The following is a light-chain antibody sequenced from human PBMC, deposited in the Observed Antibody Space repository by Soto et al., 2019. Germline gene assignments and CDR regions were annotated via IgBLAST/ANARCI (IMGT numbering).Light chain of an antibody. V-gene: IGKV4-1*01. CDR1: PSVFYSSNNQNY. J-gene: IGKJ4*01. CDR3: QQYYTTLAPT. CDR2: WAS. Sequence: DIVMTQSPDSLTVSLGERATINCKSSPSVFYSSNNQNYLAWYQHKPGQPPKLLIYWASTRESGVPDRFSGSGSGTDFTLTISSLQAEDVAVYYCQQYYTTLAPTFGGGTKVEIK.